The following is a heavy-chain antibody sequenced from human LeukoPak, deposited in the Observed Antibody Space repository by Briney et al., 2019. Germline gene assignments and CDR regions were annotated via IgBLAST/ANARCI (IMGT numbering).Heavy chain of an antibody. J-gene: IGHJ3*02. CDR3: ATGYSSGADAFDI. D-gene: IGHD6-19*01. V-gene: IGHV3-11*01. CDR1: GFTFSDYY. CDR2: ISSSGSTI. Sequence: PGGSLRLSCAASGFTFSDYYMSWIRQAPGKGLERVSYISSSGSTIYYADSVKGRFTISRDNAKNSLYLQMNSLRAEDTAVYYCATGYSSGADAFDIWGQGTMVTVSS.